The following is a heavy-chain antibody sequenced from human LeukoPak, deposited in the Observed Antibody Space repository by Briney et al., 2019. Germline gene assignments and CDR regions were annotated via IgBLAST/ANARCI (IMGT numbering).Heavy chain of an antibody. V-gene: IGHV1-8*01. CDR2: MNPNSGNT. CDR3: ARGVSISVVVVAATLLSGNWFDP. D-gene: IGHD2-15*01. Sequence: ASVKVSCKASGYTFTSYDINWVRQATGQGLEWMGWMNPNSGNTGYAQKFQGRVTMTRNTSISTAYMELSSLRSEDTAVYYCARGVSISVVVVAATLLSGNWFDPWGQGTLVTVSS. CDR1: GYTFTSYD. J-gene: IGHJ5*02.